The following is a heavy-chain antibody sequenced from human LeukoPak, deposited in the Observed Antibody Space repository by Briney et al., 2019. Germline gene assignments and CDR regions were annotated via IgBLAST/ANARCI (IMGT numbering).Heavy chain of an antibody. CDR2: INPITGVT. D-gene: IGHD2-15*01. V-gene: IGHV1-2*02. CDR1: GYTFTDYF. Sequence: GASVKVSCKASGYTFTDYFIHWVRQAPGQGLEWMGWINPITGVTLYAQKFQGRLTMTRDTSTSTANMELRSLRSDDTAVYYCVTWIIVSGIPSGVDIWGQGTMVTVSS. J-gene: IGHJ3*02. CDR3: VTWIIVSGIPSGVDI.